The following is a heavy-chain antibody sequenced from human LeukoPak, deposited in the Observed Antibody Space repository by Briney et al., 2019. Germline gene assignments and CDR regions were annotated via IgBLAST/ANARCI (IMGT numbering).Heavy chain of an antibody. J-gene: IGHJ5*02. CDR1: GGSFSGYY. D-gene: IGHD6-19*01. V-gene: IGHV4-34*01. CDR3: ARCLGKGAVAGTLRWFDP. CDR2: INHSGST. Sequence: SETLSLTCAVYGGSFSGYYWSWIRQPPGKGLEWIGEINHSGSTNYNPSLKSRVTISVATSKNQFSLKLSSVTAADTAVYYCARCLGKGAVAGTLRWFDPWGEGTLVSVSS.